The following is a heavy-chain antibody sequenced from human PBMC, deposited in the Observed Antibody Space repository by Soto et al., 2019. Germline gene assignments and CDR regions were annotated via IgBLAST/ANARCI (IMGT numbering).Heavy chain of an antibody. Sequence: QVQLVQSGAEVKKPGSSVKVSCKASGGTFSSYAISWVRQAPGQGLEWMGGIIPIFGTANYAQKFQGRVTITADESTSTAYMELSSLRSEDTAVYYCARSPGKYYYDSSGYYGFRHWGQGTLVTVSS. CDR3: ARSPGKYYYDSSGYYGFRH. CDR1: GGTFSSYA. J-gene: IGHJ1*01. CDR2: IIPIFGTA. V-gene: IGHV1-69*01. D-gene: IGHD3-22*01.